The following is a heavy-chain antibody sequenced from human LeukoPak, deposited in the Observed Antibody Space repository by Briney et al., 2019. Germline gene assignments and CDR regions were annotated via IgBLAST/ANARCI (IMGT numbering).Heavy chain of an antibody. J-gene: IGHJ6*02. CDR1: GGSISSYY. V-gene: IGHV4-59*08. D-gene: IGHD3-22*01. Sequence: SETLSLACTVSGGSISSYYWSWLRQPPGDGLEWIGYIYYSGSTNYNPSLKSRVTISVDTSKNQFSLKLSSVTAADTAVYYCARLPYYYDSSGYRADYYYYGMDVWGQGTTVTVSS. CDR2: IYYSGST. CDR3: ARLPYYYDSSGYRADYYYYGMDV.